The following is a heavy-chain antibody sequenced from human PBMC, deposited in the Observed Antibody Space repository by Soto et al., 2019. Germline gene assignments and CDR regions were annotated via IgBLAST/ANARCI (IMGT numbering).Heavy chain of an antibody. Sequence: PSETLSLTCDISGYSVSSNSAAWNWIRQTPSRGPEWLGRTYYRSKWYINYAVSVKSRITVNPDTSKNQFSLQLNSVTPEDTTVYYCARPIIAAAALDAFDIWGQGTMVTVSS. J-gene: IGHJ3*02. CDR1: GYSVSSNSAA. V-gene: IGHV6-1*01. CDR2: TYYRSKWYI. CDR3: ARPIIAAAALDAFDI. D-gene: IGHD6-13*01.